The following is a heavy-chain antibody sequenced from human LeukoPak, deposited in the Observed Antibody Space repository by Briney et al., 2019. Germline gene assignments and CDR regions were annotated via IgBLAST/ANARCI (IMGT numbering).Heavy chain of an antibody. CDR2: IYGAGFT. CDR3: AKEYRKKIIVVVPAADVDY. J-gene: IGHJ4*02. Sequence: GGSLRLSCVASGLTVSSNYMSWVRQAPGKGPEWVSIIYGAGFTNYADSVKGRFTISRDNSKNTLYLQMNSLRAEDTAVYYCAKEYRKKIIVVVPAADVDYWGQGTLVTVSS. CDR1: GLTVSSNY. D-gene: IGHD2-2*01. V-gene: IGHV3-53*01.